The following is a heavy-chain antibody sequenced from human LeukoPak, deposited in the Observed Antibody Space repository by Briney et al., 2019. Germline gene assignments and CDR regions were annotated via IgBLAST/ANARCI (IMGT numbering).Heavy chain of an antibody. CDR1: GGSISSFNW. V-gene: IGHV4-4*02. CDR2: IYHSGST. J-gene: IGHJ4*02. D-gene: IGHD3-10*01. CDR3: ARHYYGSENYFDY. Sequence: PSETLSLTCAVSGGSISSFNWWSWVRQPPGKGLEWIGAIYHSGSTNHNPSLKSRVTISVDKFKNQFSLKLSSVTAADTAVYYCARHYYGSENYFDYWGQGTLVSVSS.